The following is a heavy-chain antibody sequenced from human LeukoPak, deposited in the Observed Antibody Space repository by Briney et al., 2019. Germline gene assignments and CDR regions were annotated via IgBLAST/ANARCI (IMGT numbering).Heavy chain of an antibody. D-gene: IGHD1-1*01. V-gene: IGHV4-34*01. CDR1: GGSFSGYY. J-gene: IGHJ4*02. CDR2: INHSGST. CDR3: ARSSVWYKNFDY. Sequence: SETLSLTCAVYGGSFSGYYWSWIRQPPGKGLEWIGEINHSGSTNYNPSLKSRVTTSVDTSKNQFSLKLSSVTAADTAVYYCARSSVWYKNFDYWGQGTLVTVSS.